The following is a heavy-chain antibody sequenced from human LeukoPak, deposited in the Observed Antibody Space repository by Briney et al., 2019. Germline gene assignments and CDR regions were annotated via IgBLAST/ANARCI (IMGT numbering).Heavy chain of an antibody. J-gene: IGHJ6*03. V-gene: IGHV3-30*04. CDR3: ARGSDIVVVPAAMGPYYYMDV. CDR2: ISYDGSNK. CDR1: GFTFSSYA. D-gene: IGHD2-2*01. Sequence: TGGSLRLSCAASGFTFSSYARHWVRQAPGKGLEWVAVISYDGSNKYYADSVKGRFTISRDNSKNTLYLQMNSLRAEDTAVYYCARGSDIVVVPAAMGPYYYMDVWGKGTTVTVSS.